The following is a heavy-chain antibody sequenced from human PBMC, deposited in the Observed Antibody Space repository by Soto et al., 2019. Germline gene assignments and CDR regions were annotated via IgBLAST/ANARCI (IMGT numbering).Heavy chain of an antibody. CDR2: ISGSGSST. V-gene: IGHV3-23*01. Sequence: EVQLLESGGGLVQPGGSLRLSCAASGFTFSSYAMNWVRQAPGKGLEWVSVISGSGSSTYYADSVKGRFTISRDNSKNTLYLQMNSLRAEDTAVYYCASRSSGWYFDYWGKGTLVTVSS. D-gene: IGHD6-19*01. J-gene: IGHJ4*02. CDR3: ASRSSGWYFDY. CDR1: GFTFSSYA.